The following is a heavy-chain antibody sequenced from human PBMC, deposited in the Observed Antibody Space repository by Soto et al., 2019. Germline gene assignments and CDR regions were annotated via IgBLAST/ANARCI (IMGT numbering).Heavy chain of an antibody. CDR2: IDYSGST. V-gene: IGHV4-34*01. D-gene: IGHD1-1*01. CDR3: ARWKFEVFTMRSYYYGMDV. J-gene: IGHJ6*02. Sequence: PSETLSLTCAVYGGSFSGYFWGWIRQPPGKGLEWIGEIDYSGSTTYNPSLKSRVTISIDTSKNQFSLKVNSVSAADTAVYYCARWKFEVFTMRSYYYGMDVWGQGTTVTVSS. CDR1: GGSFSGYF.